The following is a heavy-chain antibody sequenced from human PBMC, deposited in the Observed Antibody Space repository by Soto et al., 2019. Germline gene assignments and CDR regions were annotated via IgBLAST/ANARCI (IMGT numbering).Heavy chain of an antibody. CDR3: TRAILDFWSGYPTYGMDV. CDR1: GFTFGDYA. CDR2: IRSKAYGGTT. J-gene: IGHJ6*02. Sequence: GGSLRLSCTASGFTFGDYAMSWFRQAPGKGLEWVGFIRSKAYGGTTEYAASVKGRFTISRDDSKSIAYLQMNSLKTEDTAVYYCTRAILDFWSGYPTYGMDVWGQGTTVTVSS. D-gene: IGHD3-3*01. V-gene: IGHV3-49*03.